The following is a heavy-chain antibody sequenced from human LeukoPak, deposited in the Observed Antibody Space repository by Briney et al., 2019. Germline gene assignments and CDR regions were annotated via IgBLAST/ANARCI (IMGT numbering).Heavy chain of an antibody. CDR2: ISSSSSYI. J-gene: IGHJ6*03. CDR1: GFTFSSYS. D-gene: IGHD6-13*01. V-gene: IGHV3-21*04. Sequence: PGGSLRLSCAASGFTFSSYSMNWVRQAPGKGLEWVSSISSSSSYIYYADSVKGRFTISRDNAKNSLYLQMNSLRAEDTAVYYCARVVLEWLSIAAAGTSPLYYMDVWGKGTTVTVSS. CDR3: ARVVLEWLSIAAAGTSPLYYMDV.